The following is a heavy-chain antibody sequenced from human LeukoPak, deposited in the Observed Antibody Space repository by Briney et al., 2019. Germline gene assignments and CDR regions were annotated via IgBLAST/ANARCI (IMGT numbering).Heavy chain of an antibody. Sequence: PSETLSLTCAVYGGSFSGYYWSWIRQPPGKGLEWIGEINHSGSTNYNPSLKSRVTISVDTSKNQFSLKLSSVTAADTAVYYCARGHANGAFDYWGQGTLVTVSS. CDR2: INHSGST. D-gene: IGHD2-8*01. CDR1: GGSFSGYY. J-gene: IGHJ4*02. V-gene: IGHV4-34*01. CDR3: ARGHANGAFDY.